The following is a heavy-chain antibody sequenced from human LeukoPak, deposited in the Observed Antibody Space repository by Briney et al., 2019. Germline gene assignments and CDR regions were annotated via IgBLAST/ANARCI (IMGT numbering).Heavy chain of an antibody. Sequence: GGSLRLSCAASGFTFSGYSMNWVRQAPGKGLEWVSYISSSSSTIYYADSVKGRFTISRDNAKNSLYLQMNSLRAEDTAVYYCAREYYYDSSGYYIPYFFDYWGQGTLVTVSS. CDR2: ISSSSSTI. V-gene: IGHV3-48*04. CDR1: GFTFSGYS. J-gene: IGHJ4*02. D-gene: IGHD3-22*01. CDR3: AREYYYDSSGYYIPYFFDY.